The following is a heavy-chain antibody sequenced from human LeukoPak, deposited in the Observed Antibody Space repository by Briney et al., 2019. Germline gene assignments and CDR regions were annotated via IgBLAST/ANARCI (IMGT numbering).Heavy chain of an antibody. J-gene: IGHJ6*03. V-gene: IGHV3-7*01. Sequence: GGSLRLSCAASGFTFSSYWMSWVRQAPGKGLEWVANIKQDGSEKYYVDSVKGRFTISRDNAKNSLYLQMYSLRAEDTAVYYCARALGDYYYYYMDVWGKGTTVTVSS. CDR1: GFTFSSYW. CDR3: ARALGDYYYYYMDV. CDR2: IKQDGSEK. D-gene: IGHD7-27*01.